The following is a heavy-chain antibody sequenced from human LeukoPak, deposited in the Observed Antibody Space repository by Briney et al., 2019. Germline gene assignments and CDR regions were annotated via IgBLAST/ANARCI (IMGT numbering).Heavy chain of an antibody. V-gene: IGHV3-30*14. CDR3: ARGDYYDDCGYSD. CDR1: GFTFSSYA. CDR2: ISYDGSNK. D-gene: IGHD3-22*01. Sequence: GGSLRLSCAASGFTFSSYAMHWVRQAPGKGLEWVAVISYDGSNKYYADSVKGRFSISRHDSNNTLFLQMNSLRPEDTAVYYCARGDYYDDCGYSDWGQGTLVTVSS. J-gene: IGHJ4*02.